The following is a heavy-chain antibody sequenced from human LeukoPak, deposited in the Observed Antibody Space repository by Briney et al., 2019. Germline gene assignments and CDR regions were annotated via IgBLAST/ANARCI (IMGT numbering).Heavy chain of an antibody. V-gene: IGHV4-39*01. J-gene: IGHJ5*02. CDR2: IYYGGST. Sequence: KPSETLSLTCTVSSGSISSGSYYWAWVRQPPGKGLEWIGSIYYGGSTYYNPSLKSRVTISVDTSKNQFSLKVRSVTAADTSVYYCARQVGYSNSSRWFDPWGQGTLVTVSS. CDR1: SGSISSGSYY. D-gene: IGHD6-6*01. CDR3: ARQVGYSNSSRWFDP.